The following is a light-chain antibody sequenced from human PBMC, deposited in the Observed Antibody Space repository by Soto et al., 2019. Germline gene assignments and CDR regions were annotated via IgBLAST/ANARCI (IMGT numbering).Light chain of an antibody. Sequence: QSALTQPASVSGSPGQSITISCSGTSSDVGGYNYVSWYQQHPGNAPKLMIYDVSNRPSGVSNRFSGSKSDNTASLTISGLQAEDEADYYCSSYTGSTTLVLFGGGTKVTVL. CDR2: DVS. CDR3: SSYTGSTTLVL. J-gene: IGLJ2*01. V-gene: IGLV2-14*01. CDR1: SSDVGGYNY.